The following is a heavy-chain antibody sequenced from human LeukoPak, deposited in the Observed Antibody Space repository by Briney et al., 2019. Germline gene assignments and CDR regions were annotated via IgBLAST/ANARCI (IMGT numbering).Heavy chain of an antibody. CDR3: AKDGSYSSSSQLDY. CDR2: ISGSGGST. J-gene: IGHJ4*02. V-gene: IGHV3-23*01. CDR1: GLIFSDYG. Sequence: GGSLRLSCAASGLIFSDYGMHWVRQAPGKGLEWVSAISGSGGSTYYADSVKGRFTISRDNSKNTLYLQMNSLRAEDTAVYYCAKDGSYSSSSQLDYWGQGTLVTVSS. D-gene: IGHD6-6*01.